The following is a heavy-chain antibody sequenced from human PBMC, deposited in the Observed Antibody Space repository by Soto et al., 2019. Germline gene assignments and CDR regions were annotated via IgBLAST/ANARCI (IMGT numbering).Heavy chain of an antibody. CDR1: GVSISRGGYS. Sequence: SETLSLTCAVSGVSISRGGYSWIWIRQPPGKGLEWIGSIYYSGTTYYNPSLKSRVTISVDTSKNQFSLKLSSVTAADTAVYYCARRLYYDSSGFEGGGMDVWGQGTTVTVSS. D-gene: IGHD3-22*01. CDR2: IYYSGTT. V-gene: IGHV4-30-2*03. J-gene: IGHJ6*02. CDR3: ARRLYYDSSGFEGGGMDV.